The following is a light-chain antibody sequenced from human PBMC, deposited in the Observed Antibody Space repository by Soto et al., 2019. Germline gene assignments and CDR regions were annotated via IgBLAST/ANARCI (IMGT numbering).Light chain of an antibody. Sequence: EIVLTQSPGTLSLSPGERATLSCRASQSVPNSYLAWYQQKPGQAPRLLIYDASSRATGIPDRFSGGGSGTDFTLTISRLEPEDFAVYYCQQRSNWPITFGQGTRLEIK. V-gene: IGKV3D-20*02. CDR3: QQRSNWPIT. CDR2: DAS. CDR1: QSVPNSY. J-gene: IGKJ5*01.